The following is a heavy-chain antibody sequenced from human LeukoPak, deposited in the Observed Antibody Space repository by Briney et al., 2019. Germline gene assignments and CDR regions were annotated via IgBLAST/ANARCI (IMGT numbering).Heavy chain of an antibody. J-gene: IGHJ4*02. Sequence: PGGSLRLSCAASGFTFDDYAMHWVRQAPGKGLEWVSGISWNSVSIGYADSVKGRFTISRDNAKNSLYLQMNSLRAEDTALYYCVRVSYYYDSSGYDYWGQGTLVTVSS. CDR1: GFTFDDYA. V-gene: IGHV3-9*01. CDR2: ISWNSVSI. D-gene: IGHD3-22*01. CDR3: VRVSYYYDSSGYDY.